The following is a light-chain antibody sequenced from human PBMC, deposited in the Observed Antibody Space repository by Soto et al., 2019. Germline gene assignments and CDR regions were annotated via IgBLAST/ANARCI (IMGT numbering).Light chain of an antibody. CDR2: EYD. Sequence: NFMLTQPHSVSESPGKTVTISCTRSSGSIVSNYVQWFQQRRGSATSTVLYEYDHRPSGVPARFSGSLDTSSNSASLTISGLKTEDEADYYCQYANSTPVIFGGGTKLTVL. V-gene: IGLV6-57*03. J-gene: IGLJ2*01. CDR1: SGSIVSNY. CDR3: QYANSTPVI.